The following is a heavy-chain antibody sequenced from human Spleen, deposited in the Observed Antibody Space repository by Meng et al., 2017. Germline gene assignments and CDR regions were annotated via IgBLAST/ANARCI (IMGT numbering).Heavy chain of an antibody. Sequence: GESLKISCAASGFYFNNAWMSWVRQASGKGLEWVGRIGSTRQNYATAYAASMRGKFTISRDDSKNTAYLQMDNLKTEDTAVYYCTIYTSGHIWGQGTTVTVSS. V-gene: IGHV3-73*01. CDR3: TIYTSGHI. CDR2: IGSTRQNYAT. CDR1: GFYFNNAW. D-gene: IGHD6-19*01. J-gene: IGHJ3*02.